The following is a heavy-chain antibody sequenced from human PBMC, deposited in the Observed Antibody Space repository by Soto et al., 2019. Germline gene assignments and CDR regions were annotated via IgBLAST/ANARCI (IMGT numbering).Heavy chain of an antibody. CDR1: GYTLTGYY. J-gene: IGHJ4*02. CDR3: ARGYCSGGSCPDVNFDY. Sequence: ASVKVSCKASGYTLTGYYMHWVRQAPGQGLEWMGWINPNSGGTNYAQKFQGWVTMTRDTSISTAYMELSRLRSDDTAVYYCARGYCSGGSCPDVNFDYWGQGTLVTVSS. D-gene: IGHD2-15*01. V-gene: IGHV1-2*04. CDR2: INPNSGGT.